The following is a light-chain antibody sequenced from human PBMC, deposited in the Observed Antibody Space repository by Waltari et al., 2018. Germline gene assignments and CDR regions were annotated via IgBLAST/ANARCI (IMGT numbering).Light chain of an antibody. J-gene: IGLJ3*02. CDR1: SGSLSTTSY. CDR2: KGN. CDR3: SLYMGSGIWV. V-gene: IGLV8-61*01. Sequence: QTVVTQEPSLSVSPGGTVTLTCTLSSGSLSTTSYATWYQQTPGQAPRTLVYKGNRRSSGVPDRVSGSILGNKAALTITGAQADDECDYYCSLYMGSGIWVFGGGTKLTVL.